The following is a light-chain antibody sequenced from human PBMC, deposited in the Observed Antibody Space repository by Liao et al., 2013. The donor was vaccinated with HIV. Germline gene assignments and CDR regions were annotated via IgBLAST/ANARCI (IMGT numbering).Light chain of an antibody. CDR2: QDT. V-gene: IGLV3-1*01. J-gene: IGLJ2*01. CDR3: QAWDSSPV. CDR1: KLGDKY. Sequence: SYELSQPPSVSVSPGQTASITCSGDKLGDKYVCWYQQKPGQSPVLVIYQDTRRPSGIPERFSGSNSGTTATLTISGTQTMDEADYYCQAWDSSPVFGGGTKLTVL.